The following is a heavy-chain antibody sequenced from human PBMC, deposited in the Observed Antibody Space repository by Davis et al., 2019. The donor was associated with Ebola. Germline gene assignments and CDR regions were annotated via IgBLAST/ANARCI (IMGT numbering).Heavy chain of an antibody. CDR1: GFTFSLYA. D-gene: IGHD6-19*01. CDR2: ISYDGSNK. V-gene: IGHV3-30*04. CDR3: AKVAGLYFDY. J-gene: IGHJ4*02. Sequence: PGGSLRLSCAASGFTFSLYAMHWVRQAPGKGLEWVAVISYDGSNKYYADSVKGRFTISRDNSKNTLYLQMNSLRAEDTAVYYCAKVAGLYFDYWGQGTLVTVSS.